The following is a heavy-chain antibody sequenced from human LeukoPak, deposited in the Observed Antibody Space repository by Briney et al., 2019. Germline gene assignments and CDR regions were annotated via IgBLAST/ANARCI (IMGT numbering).Heavy chain of an antibody. CDR2: ITSSGSTI. J-gene: IGHJ4*02. CDR1: GFTFSSYE. Sequence: GGSLRLSCAASGFTFSSYEMNWVRQAPGKGLEWVSYITSSGSTIYYADSVKGRFTIPRDNAKNSLYLQMNSLRAEDAAVYYCARQRSSGDYKDWGQGTLVTVSS. V-gene: IGHV3-48*03. CDR3: ARQRSSGDYKD. D-gene: IGHD4-17*01.